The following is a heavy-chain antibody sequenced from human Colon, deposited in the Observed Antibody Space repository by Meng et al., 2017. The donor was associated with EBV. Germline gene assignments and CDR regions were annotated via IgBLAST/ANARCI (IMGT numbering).Heavy chain of an antibody. D-gene: IGHD2-21*02. CDR1: GHSISSGDYS. CDR3: ARGPYCGGDCYWFDP. CDR2: IYHGGTT. V-gene: IGHV4-30-2*01. J-gene: IGHJ5*02. Sequence: LRQPASGLGHPSQSLSLTCAVSGHSISSGDYSWSWIRQPPGQGLEWIGYIYHGGTTYNTSLKSRVTISVDNSKNQFSLRLTSVTAADTAVYYCARGPYCGGDCYWFDPWGQGTLVTVSS.